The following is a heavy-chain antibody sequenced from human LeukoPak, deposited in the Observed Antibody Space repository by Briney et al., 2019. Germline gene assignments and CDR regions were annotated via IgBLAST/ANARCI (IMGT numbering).Heavy chain of an antibody. Sequence: GESLKISCKASGYTFNTYWIAWVRQMPGKGLEWMGIIYPGASQTRYSPSFQGQVTISANKSISTAYLQWSSLKASDTAMYYCASGYSYGYVPDYWGQGTLVTVSS. CDR3: ASGYSYGYVPDY. CDR1: GYTFNTYW. CDR2: IYPGASQT. J-gene: IGHJ4*02. D-gene: IGHD5-18*01. V-gene: IGHV5-51*01.